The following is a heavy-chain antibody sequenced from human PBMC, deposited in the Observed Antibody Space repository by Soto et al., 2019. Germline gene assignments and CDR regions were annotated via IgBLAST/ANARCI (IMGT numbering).Heavy chain of an antibody. CDR1: GYTFTSYY. J-gene: IGHJ6*02. CDR2: INPSGGST. Sequence: ASVKVSCKASGYTFTSYYMHWVRQAPGQGLEWMGIINPSGGSTSYAQKFQGRVTMTRDTSTSTVYMELSSLRSEDTAVYYCARGTLHAGVYYYGMDVWGQGTTVTVYS. CDR3: ARGTLHAGVYYYGMDV. V-gene: IGHV1-46*01.